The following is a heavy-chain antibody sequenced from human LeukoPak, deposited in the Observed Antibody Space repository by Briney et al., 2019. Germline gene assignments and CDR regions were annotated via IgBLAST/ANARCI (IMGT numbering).Heavy chain of an antibody. CDR2: IYYSGST. CDR3: ARQTYYSSGYFDY. V-gene: IGHV4-39*01. CDR1: GGSISSGSDY. D-gene: IGHD3-22*01. J-gene: IGHJ4*02. Sequence: SETLSPTCTVSGGSISSGSDYWGWIRQPPGKGLEWIGSIYYSGSTYYNPSLKSRVTISVDTSKKQFSLKLSSVTAADTAVYYCARQTYYSSGYFDYWGQGTPVTVSS.